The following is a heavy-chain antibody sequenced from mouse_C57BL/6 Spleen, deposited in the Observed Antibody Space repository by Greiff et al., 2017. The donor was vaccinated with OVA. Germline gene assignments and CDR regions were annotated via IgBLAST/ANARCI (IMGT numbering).Heavy chain of an antibody. CDR3: ARVLGRGFDY. D-gene: IGHD4-1*01. CDR1: GYTFTSYW. V-gene: IGHV1-69*01. J-gene: IGHJ2*01. CDR2: IDPSDSYT. Sequence: QVQLQQPGAELVMPGASVKLSCKASGYTFTSYWMHWVKQRPGQGLEWIGEIDPSDSYTNDNQKFKGKSTLTVDKSSSTAYMQLSSLTSEDSAVYSCARVLGRGFDYWGQGTTLTVSS.